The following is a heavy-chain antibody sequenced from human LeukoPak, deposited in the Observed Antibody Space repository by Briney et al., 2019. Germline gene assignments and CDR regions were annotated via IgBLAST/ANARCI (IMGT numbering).Heavy chain of an antibody. CDR3: ASEYSSGAYYYYGMDV. CDR1: GFTFSSYW. CDR2: IKQDGSEK. Sequence: GGSLRLSCAASGFTFSSYWMAWVRQAPGKGLEWVANIKQDGSEKYYVDSVKGRFTISRDNAKNSLYLQMSSLRAEDTAVYYCASEYSSGAYYYYGMDVWGQGTTVTVSS. D-gene: IGHD6-19*01. V-gene: IGHV3-7*01. J-gene: IGHJ6*02.